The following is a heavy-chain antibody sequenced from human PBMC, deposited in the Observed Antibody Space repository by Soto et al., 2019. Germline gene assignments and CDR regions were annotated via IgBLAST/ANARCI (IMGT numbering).Heavy chain of an antibody. CDR2: ISSSSSYI. V-gene: IGHV3-21*01. CDR1: GFTFSSYS. Sequence: GSLRLSCAASGFTFSSYSMNWVRQAPGKGLEWVSSISSSSSYIYYADSVKGRFTISRDNAKNSLYLQMNSLRAEDTAVYYCARGGGPDAFDIWGQGTMVTVSS. J-gene: IGHJ3*02. CDR3: ARGGGPDAFDI.